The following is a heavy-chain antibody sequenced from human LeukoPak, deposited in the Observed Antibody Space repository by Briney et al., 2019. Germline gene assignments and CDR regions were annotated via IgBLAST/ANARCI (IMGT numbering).Heavy chain of an antibody. CDR3: ASHLKYYDFWSGYYPTGMDV. CDR1: GFTFSSYW. CDR2: IKQGGSEQ. V-gene: IGHV3-7*01. J-gene: IGHJ6*03. Sequence: AGGSLRLSCAASGFTFSSYWMSWVRQAPGKGLEWVANIKQGGSEQYYVDSVKGRFTISRDNAKNSLYLQMNSLRAEDTAVYYCASHLKYYDFWSGYYPTGMDVWGKGTTVTVSS. D-gene: IGHD3-3*01.